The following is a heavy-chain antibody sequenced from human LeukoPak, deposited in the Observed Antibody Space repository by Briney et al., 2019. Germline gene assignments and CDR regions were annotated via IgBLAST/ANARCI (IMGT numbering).Heavy chain of an antibody. CDR1: GFTFSSYE. Sequence: GGSLRLSCAASGFTFSSYEMHWVRQAPGKGLDWVSVIYSDGSTYYADSVKGRFTISRDSSKNTLYLQMNSLRAEDTAVYYCARPDSSGYLAFDYWGQGTLVTVSS. V-gene: IGHV3-66*04. CDR2: IYSDGST. D-gene: IGHD3-22*01. CDR3: ARPDSSGYLAFDY. J-gene: IGHJ4*02.